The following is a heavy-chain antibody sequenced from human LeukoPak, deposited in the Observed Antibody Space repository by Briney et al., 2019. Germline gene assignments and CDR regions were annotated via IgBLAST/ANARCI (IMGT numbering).Heavy chain of an antibody. V-gene: IGHV3-23*01. CDR1: GLTFSSYA. D-gene: IGHD7-27*01. Sequence: GGSLRLSCAASGLTFSSYAMNWVRQAPGKGLEWLSGVSPPGGGTYYADSVKGRFTISRDDSKNTLSLQMNSLRVEDTAVYHCARDLAWGAFDYWGQGTLVTVSS. J-gene: IGHJ4*02. CDR3: ARDLAWGAFDY. CDR2: VSPPGGGT.